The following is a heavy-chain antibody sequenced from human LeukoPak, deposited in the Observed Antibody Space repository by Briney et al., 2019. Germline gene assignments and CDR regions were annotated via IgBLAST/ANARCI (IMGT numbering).Heavy chain of an antibody. Sequence: GGSLRLSCAASGFIFRSHTMNWVRQGPGKGLEWVSYISSTSGTVYYADSVKGRFTISRDNAKNSLYLQMNSLRDEDTAVYYCARDYYGMDVWGQGTTVTVSS. J-gene: IGHJ6*02. CDR1: GFIFRSHT. V-gene: IGHV3-48*02. CDR3: ARDYYGMDV. CDR2: ISSTSGTV.